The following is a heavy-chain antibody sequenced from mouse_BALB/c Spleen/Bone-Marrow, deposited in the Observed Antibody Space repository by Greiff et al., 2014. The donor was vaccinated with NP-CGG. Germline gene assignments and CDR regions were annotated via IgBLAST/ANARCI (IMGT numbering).Heavy chain of an antibody. J-gene: IGHJ2*01. V-gene: IGHV1-18*01. Sequence: VQLKQSGPELVMPGASMKISCKASGYPFTGYTMNWVKQSHGKNLEWIGLINPNSGGTSYNQKFKGKATLNVDKSSSTAYMELLSLTFEDSAVYYCARTAYFYGRGYFDYWGQGTTLTVSS. CDR3: ARTAYFYGRGYFDY. D-gene: IGHD1-1*01. CDR1: GYPFTGYT. CDR2: INPNSGGT.